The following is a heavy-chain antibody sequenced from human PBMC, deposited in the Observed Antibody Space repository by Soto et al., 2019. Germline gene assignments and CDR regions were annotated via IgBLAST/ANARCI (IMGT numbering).Heavy chain of an antibody. CDR1: GFTFSSYG. V-gene: IGHV3-30*18. D-gene: IGHD2-15*01. J-gene: IGHJ3*02. Sequence: QVQLVESGGGVVQPGRSLRLSCAASGFTFSSYGMHWVRQAPGKGLEWVAVISYDGSNKYYADSVKGRFTISRDNSKNXXYLQMNSLRAEDTAVYYCAKDRVVVVAATLGAFDIWGQGTMVTVSS. CDR2: ISYDGSNK. CDR3: AKDRVVVVAATLGAFDI.